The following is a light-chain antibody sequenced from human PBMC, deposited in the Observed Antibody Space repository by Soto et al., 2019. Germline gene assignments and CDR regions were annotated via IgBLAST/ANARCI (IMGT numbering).Light chain of an antibody. J-gene: IGLJ3*02. V-gene: IGLV2-8*01. CDR2: EVT. CDR1: SSDVGGYNY. Sequence: QSALTQPPSASGSPGQSVTISCTGTSSDVGGYNYVSWYQQYPVRAPKLMIYEVTKRPSGVPDRFSGSKSGNTASLTVSGLQAEDEADYYCSSYAASNNFYFVFGGGTKLTGL. CDR3: SSYAASNNFYFV.